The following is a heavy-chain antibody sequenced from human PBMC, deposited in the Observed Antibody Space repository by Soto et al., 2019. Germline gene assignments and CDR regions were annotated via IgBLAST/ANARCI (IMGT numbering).Heavy chain of an antibody. J-gene: IGHJ6*02. D-gene: IGHD3-9*01. Sequence: ASVKVSCKASGYTFTSYAMHWVRQAPGQRLEWMGWINAGNGNTKYSQKFQGRVTITRDTSASTAYMELSSLRSEDTAVYYCAREGGDYDILTGYYNGYYYYGMDVWGQGTTVTVS. V-gene: IGHV1-3*01. CDR3: AREGGDYDILTGYYNGYYYYGMDV. CDR1: GYTFTSYA. CDR2: INAGNGNT.